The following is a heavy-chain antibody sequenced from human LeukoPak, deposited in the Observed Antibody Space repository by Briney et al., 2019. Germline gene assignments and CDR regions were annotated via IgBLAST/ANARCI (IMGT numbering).Heavy chain of an antibody. Sequence: GASVKVSCKASGYTFTSYDINWVRQATGQGLEWMGWMNPNSGNTGYAQKFQGRVTITRNTSISTAYMELSSLRSEDTAVYYCARVEYCSGGSCGAFDIWGQGTMATVSS. V-gene: IGHV1-8*03. J-gene: IGHJ3*02. CDR3: ARVEYCSGGSCGAFDI. D-gene: IGHD2-15*01. CDR2: MNPNSGNT. CDR1: GYTFTSYD.